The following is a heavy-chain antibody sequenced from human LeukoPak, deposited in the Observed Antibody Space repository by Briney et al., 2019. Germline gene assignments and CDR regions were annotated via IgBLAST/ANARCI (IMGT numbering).Heavy chain of an antibody. J-gene: IGHJ4*02. Sequence: PGRSLRLSCAASGFTFDDYAMHWVRQAPGKGLEWVSGISWNSGSIGYADSVKGRFTISRDNAKNSLYLQMNSLRAEDTAVYYCARSRTWFGDAGEFDYWGQGTLVTVSS. CDR1: GFTFDDYA. D-gene: IGHD3-10*01. V-gene: IGHV3-9*01. CDR2: ISWNSGSI. CDR3: ARSRTWFGDAGEFDY.